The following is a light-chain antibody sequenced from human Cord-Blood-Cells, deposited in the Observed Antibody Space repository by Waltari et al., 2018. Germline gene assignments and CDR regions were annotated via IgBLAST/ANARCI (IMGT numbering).Light chain of an antibody. Sequence: QTVLTQPPSASASLGASVTLTCTLRRGYSNHKVDWYQQRPGKGRRFVMRVGSGGIVWSKGDGIPDRFSVLGAGLNRYLTIKNSQEEDESDYVCGADHGSGISFLYVFGTGTKVAVL. J-gene: IGLJ1*01. CDR3: GADHGSGISFLYV. V-gene: IGLV9-49*01. CDR1: RGYSNHK. CDR2: VGSGGIVW.